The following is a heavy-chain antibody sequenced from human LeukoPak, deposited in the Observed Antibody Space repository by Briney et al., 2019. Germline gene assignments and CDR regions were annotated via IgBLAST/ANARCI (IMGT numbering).Heavy chain of an antibody. D-gene: IGHD2-2*01. Sequence: ASVRVSCKVSGYTLTELSMHWVRRAPGKGLEWMGGFDPEDGETIYAQKFQGRVTMTEDTSTDTAYMELSSLGSEDTAVYYCATGPYCSSTSCYDGDYWGQGTLVTVSS. CDR1: GYTLTELS. J-gene: IGHJ4*02. V-gene: IGHV1-24*01. CDR2: FDPEDGET. CDR3: ATGPYCSSTSCYDGDY.